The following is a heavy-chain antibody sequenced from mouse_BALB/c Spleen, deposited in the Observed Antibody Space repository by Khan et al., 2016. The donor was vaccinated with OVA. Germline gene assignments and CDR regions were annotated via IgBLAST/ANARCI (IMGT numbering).Heavy chain of an antibody. CDR1: GFTFSSYS. CDR3: ASHLTGSFAY. Sequence: EVELVESGGDLVKPGGSLKLSCAASGFTFSSYSMSWVRQTPDKRLEWVATISSGGDYTYYPESVKGRSTISRDNARNTLYLQMSNLKSEDTAMYYCASHLTGSFAYWGQGTLVTVSA. J-gene: IGHJ3*01. V-gene: IGHV5-6*01. CDR2: ISSGGDYT. D-gene: IGHD4-1*01.